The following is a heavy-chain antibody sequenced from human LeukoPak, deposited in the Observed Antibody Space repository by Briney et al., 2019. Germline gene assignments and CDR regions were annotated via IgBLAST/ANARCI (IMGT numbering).Heavy chain of an antibody. CDR2: INPSGGST. CDR1: GYTFTSYY. CDR3: ARTATSFTIFGVARGGYFDY. Sequence: GASVKVSCKASGYTFTSYYMHWVRQAPGQGLEWMGIINPSGGSTSYAQKFQGRVTMTRDTSTSTVYMELRSLRSDDTAVYYCARTATSFTIFGVARGGYFDYWGQGTLVTVSS. D-gene: IGHD3-3*01. J-gene: IGHJ4*02. V-gene: IGHV1-46*01.